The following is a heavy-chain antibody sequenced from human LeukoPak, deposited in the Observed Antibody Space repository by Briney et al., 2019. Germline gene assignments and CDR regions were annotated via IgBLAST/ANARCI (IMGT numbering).Heavy chain of an antibody. D-gene: IGHD6-13*01. CDR1: GYAFTGYY. CDR2: INPNSGGT. J-gene: IGHJ4*02. CDR3: ARDPKGKEQQLVRGDGEFDY. Sequence: GASVKVSCRASGYAFTGYYMHWVRQAPGQGLEWMGWINPNSGGTNYAQKFQGRVTMTRDTSISTAYMELSRLRSDDTAVYYCARDPKGKEQQLVRGDGEFDYWGQGTLVTVSS. V-gene: IGHV1-2*02.